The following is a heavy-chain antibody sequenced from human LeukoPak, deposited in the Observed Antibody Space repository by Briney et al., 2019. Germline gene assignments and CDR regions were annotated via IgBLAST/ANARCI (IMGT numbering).Heavy chain of an antibody. CDR1: GFTFSSYS. CDR3: TRDSDDSSGYYGY. Sequence: PGGSLRLSCAASGFTFSSYSMNWVRQAPGKGLEWVSSISSSSSYIYYADSMKGRFTISRDNAKNSLYLQMNSLRAEDTAVYYCTRDSDDSSGYYGYWGQGTLVTVCS. J-gene: IGHJ4*02. D-gene: IGHD3-22*01. V-gene: IGHV3-21*01. CDR2: ISSSSSYI.